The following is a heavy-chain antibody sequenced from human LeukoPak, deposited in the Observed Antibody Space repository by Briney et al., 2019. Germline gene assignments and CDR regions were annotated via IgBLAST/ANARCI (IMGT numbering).Heavy chain of an antibody. V-gene: IGHV3-21*01. D-gene: IGHD2/OR15-2a*01. CDR3: ARDRNYYGPDV. J-gene: IGHJ6*04. Sequence: GGSLRLSCAASGFTFSSYAMSWVRQAPGKGLEWVSAISSSSSYIYYADSVKGRFTISRDNAKNSLYLQMNSLRAEDTAVYYCARDRNYYGPDVWGKGTTVTVSS. CDR1: GFTFSSYA. CDR2: ISSSSSYI.